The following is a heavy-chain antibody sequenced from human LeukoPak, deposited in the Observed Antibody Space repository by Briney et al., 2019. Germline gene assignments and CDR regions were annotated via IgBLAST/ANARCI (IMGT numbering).Heavy chain of an antibody. CDR2: IYSGGST. CDR1: GFTVSSNY. J-gene: IGHJ3*02. CDR3: ASGLGYCSSTSCYGYNSGAFDI. V-gene: IGHV3-53*01. Sequence: GGSLRLSCAASGFTVSSNYMSWVRQAPGKGLEWVSVIYSGGSTYYADSVEGRFTISRDNSKNTLYLQMNSLRAEDTAVYYCASGLGYCSSTSCYGYNSGAFDIWGQGTMVTVSS. D-gene: IGHD2-2*01.